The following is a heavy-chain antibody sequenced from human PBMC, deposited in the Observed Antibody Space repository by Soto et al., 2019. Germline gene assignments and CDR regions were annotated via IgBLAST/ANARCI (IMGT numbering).Heavy chain of an antibody. CDR2: ISAAGDP. CDR1: GFTFRNYD. CDR3: ARTDRDFYGLDV. V-gene: IGHV3-13*05. Sequence: EVQLVESGGGLVQPGGSLRLSCEASGFTFRNYDMHWVRQGTGKGLEWVSGISAAGDPDYADSVEGRFTISRENCQNSFLLQMNGLRVCDTAVYYCARTDRDFYGLDVWGQGTTVIVSS. J-gene: IGHJ6*01.